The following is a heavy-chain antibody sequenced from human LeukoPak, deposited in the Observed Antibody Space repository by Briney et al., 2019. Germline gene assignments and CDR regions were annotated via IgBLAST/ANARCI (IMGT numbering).Heavy chain of an antibody. J-gene: IGHJ1*01. CDR3: ARDSSEFRSLIPH. Sequence: SVKVSCKASGGIFSSYAISWVRQAPGQGLEWMGGIIPIFGTANYAEKFRGRVTITADETTSTAYMELSRLKSEDTAVYYCARDSSEFRSLIPHWGQGTLVTVSS. CDR1: GGIFSSYA. CDR2: IIPIFGTA. V-gene: IGHV1-69*01. D-gene: IGHD2-21*01.